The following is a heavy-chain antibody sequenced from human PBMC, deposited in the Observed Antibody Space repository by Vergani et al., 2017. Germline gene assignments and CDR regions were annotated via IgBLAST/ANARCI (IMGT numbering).Heavy chain of an antibody. D-gene: IGHD1-1*01. CDR2: ISYDGTQK. J-gene: IGHJ1*01. Sequence: QVRLVESGGGVVQPGRSLRLSCVVSGFTSSYYGMHWARQAPGKGLEWVAVISYDGTQKYYADSVKGRFTISSDNSKSNLYLQMNSLRTEDTAVYYCATKSCGTPGCQIGYFREWGQGTLVTVSS. CDR3: ATKSCGTPGCQIGYFRE. V-gene: IGHV3-30*03. CDR1: GFTSSYYG.